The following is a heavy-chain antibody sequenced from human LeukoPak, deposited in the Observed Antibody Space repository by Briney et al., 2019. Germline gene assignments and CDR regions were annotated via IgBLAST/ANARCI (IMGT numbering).Heavy chain of an antibody. CDR1: GGSISSYY. CDR2: IYYSGST. Sequence: SETLSLTCTVSGGSISSYYWSWIWQPPGKGREWIGYIYYSGSTNYNPSLKSRVTISVDTSKNQFSLKLSSVTAADTAVYYCARRSAGWETPFDYWGQGTLVTVSS. J-gene: IGHJ4*02. V-gene: IGHV4-59*08. D-gene: IGHD1-26*01. CDR3: ARRSAGWETPFDY.